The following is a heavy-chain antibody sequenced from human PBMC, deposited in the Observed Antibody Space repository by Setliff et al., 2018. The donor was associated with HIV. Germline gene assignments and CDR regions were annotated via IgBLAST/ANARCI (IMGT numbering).Heavy chain of an antibody. Sequence: PGESLKISCAASGFTFSNYSMNWVRQTPGKGLEWVSSISASATYIYYADSVKGRFTISRDNAENSLYLQMNSLRAEDTAVYYCARDNGRYFDRGWLDPWGQGALVTVSS. D-gene: IGHD3-9*01. V-gene: IGHV3-21*01. CDR3: ARDNGRYFDRGWLDP. J-gene: IGHJ5*02. CDR2: ISASATYI. CDR1: GFTFSNYS.